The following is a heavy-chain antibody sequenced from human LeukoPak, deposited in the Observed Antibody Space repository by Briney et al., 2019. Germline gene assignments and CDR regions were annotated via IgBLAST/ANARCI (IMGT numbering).Heavy chain of an antibody. CDR1: GGSISSSSYY. Sequence: SETLSLTCTVSGGSISSSSYYWGWIRQPPGKGLEWIGSIYYSGSTYYNPSLKSRVTISVDTSKNQFSLKLSSVTAADTAVYYCARGAYHDFWSGSWFDPWGQGTLVTVSS. D-gene: IGHD3-3*01. J-gene: IGHJ5*02. CDR3: ARGAYHDFWSGSWFDP. V-gene: IGHV4-39*01. CDR2: IYYSGST.